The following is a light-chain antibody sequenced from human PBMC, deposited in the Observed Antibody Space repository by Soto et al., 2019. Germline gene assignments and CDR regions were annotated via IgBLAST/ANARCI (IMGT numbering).Light chain of an antibody. Sequence: AIQVTQSPSSLSASVGDRVPITCRASQDIRGALAWYQQKPGKPPRLLIYDVSTLESGVPSRFSGSSSGTEFTLTISSLQSEDFGTYLCQQFNSYPITFGHGTRLEIK. V-gene: IGKV1-13*02. J-gene: IGKJ5*01. CDR2: DVS. CDR3: QQFNSYPIT. CDR1: QDIRGA.